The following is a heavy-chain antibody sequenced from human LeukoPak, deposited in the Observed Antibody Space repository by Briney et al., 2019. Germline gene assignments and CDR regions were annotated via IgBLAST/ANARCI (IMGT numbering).Heavy chain of an antibody. J-gene: IGHJ4*02. CDR1: GFTVSSNY. CDR2: IYSGGST. V-gene: IGHV3-53*01. CDR3: ARGPCSGGSCYDY. D-gene: IGHD2-15*01. Sequence: GGSLRLSCAASGFTVSSNYMSCVRQAPGRGLEWVSVIYSGGSTYYADSVKGRFTISRDNSKNTLYLQMNSLRAEDTAVYYCARGPCSGGSCYDYWGQGTLVTVSS.